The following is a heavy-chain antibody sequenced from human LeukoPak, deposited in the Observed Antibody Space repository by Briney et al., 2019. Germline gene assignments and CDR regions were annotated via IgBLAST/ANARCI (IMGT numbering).Heavy chain of an antibody. D-gene: IGHD1-1*01. Sequence: GGSLRLSCAASGLTLSSAWMHWVRQAPGKGLEWIGLIRSETDGGTTDYASPVRGRFTISRDASKNTLYLQMNSLKIDDTAVYYCGQLYRSDPWGQGTLVTVSS. V-gene: IGHV3-15*01. CDR3: GQLYRSDP. CDR2: IRSETDGGTT. CDR1: GLTLSSAW. J-gene: IGHJ5*02.